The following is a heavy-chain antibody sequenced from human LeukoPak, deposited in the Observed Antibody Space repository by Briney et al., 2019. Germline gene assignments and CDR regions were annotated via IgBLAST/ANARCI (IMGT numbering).Heavy chain of an antibody. CDR1: GGSISSGNYY. D-gene: IGHD6-13*01. V-gene: IGHV4-61*02. CDR3: ARSASSSWSPSNY. CDR2: IYTSGST. Sequence: SETLSLTCTVSGGSISSGNYYWSWIRQPAGKGLEWIGRIYTSGSTNYNPSLKSRVTISLDTSKNQFSLKLSSVTAADTAVYYCARSASSSWSPSNYWGQGTLVTVSS. J-gene: IGHJ4*02.